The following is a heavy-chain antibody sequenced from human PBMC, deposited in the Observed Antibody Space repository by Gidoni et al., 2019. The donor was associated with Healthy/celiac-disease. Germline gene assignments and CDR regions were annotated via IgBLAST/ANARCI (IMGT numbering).Heavy chain of an antibody. CDR3: AREAEDIVVVPAALNDYYYYGMDV. D-gene: IGHD2-2*01. J-gene: IGHJ6*02. CDR1: GFTVSSNY. CDR2: IYSGGST. Sequence: EVQLVESGGGLVQPGGSLRLSCAASGFTVSSNYMSWVRQAPGKGLEWVSVIYSGGSTYYADSVKGRFTISRDNSKNTLYLQMNSLRAEDTAVYYCAREAEDIVVVPAALNDYYYYGMDVWGQGTTVTVSS. V-gene: IGHV3-66*01.